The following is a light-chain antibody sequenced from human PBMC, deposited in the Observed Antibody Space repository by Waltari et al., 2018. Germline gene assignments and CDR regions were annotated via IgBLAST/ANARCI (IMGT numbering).Light chain of an antibody. CDR2: GAS. J-gene: IGKJ2*01. CDR1: QGVSSN. Sequence: EIVITQSPATLSVSPGERATLSCRASQGVSSNLAWYQQKPGQAPRLLIYGASTRATGIPARLRGSGSGTEFTLTISSLQSEDFAVYYCQQYNNWLYTFGQGTKLEIK. CDR3: QQYNNWLYT. V-gene: IGKV3-15*01.